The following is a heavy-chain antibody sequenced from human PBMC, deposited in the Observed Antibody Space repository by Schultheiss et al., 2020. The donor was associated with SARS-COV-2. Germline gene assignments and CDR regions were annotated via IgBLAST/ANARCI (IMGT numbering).Heavy chain of an antibody. CDR2: IYYSGST. D-gene: IGHD5-18*01. CDR3: ARGDGYSYGQMDY. V-gene: IGHV4-61*05. CDR1: GFSLSTSGVG. J-gene: IGHJ4*02. Sequence: SGPTLVKPTQTLTLTCTFSGFSLSTSGVGVGWIRQPPGKALEWIGYIYYSGSTNYNPSLKSRVTISVDTSKNQFSLKLSSVTAADTAVYYCARGDGYSYGQMDYWGQGTLVTVSS.